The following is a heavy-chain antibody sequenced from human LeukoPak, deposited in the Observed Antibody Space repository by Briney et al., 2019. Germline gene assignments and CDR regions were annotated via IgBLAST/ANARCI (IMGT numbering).Heavy chain of an antibody. CDR3: ARDLSAVYGSGSSEYLYCYGMDL. Sequence: GRSLRLSCAASGFTFSSYAMHWVRQAPGKGLEWVAVISYDGSNKYYADPVKGRFTISRDNSKNTLYLQIKSLKAEDTAVYCCARDLSAVYGSGSSEYLYCYGMDLWGKGPRLSVS. J-gene: IGHJ6*04. CDR1: GFTFSSYA. D-gene: IGHD3-10*01. CDR2: ISYDGSNK. V-gene: IGHV3-30*04.